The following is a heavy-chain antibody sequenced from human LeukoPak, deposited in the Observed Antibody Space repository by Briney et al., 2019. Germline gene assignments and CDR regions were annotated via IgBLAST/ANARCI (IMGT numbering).Heavy chain of an antibody. CDR3: ARQMTYYYYYIDV. CDR1: GFTVSSNY. CDR2: IKHDGSET. Sequence: GGSLRLSCAASGFTVSSNYMSWVRQAPGKGLEWVANIKHDGSETYYLDSVKGRFTISRDNAKNSLYLQMNSLRVEDTAVYYCARQMTYYYYYIDVWGKGTTVTVSS. D-gene: IGHD5-24*01. V-gene: IGHV3-7*01. J-gene: IGHJ6*03.